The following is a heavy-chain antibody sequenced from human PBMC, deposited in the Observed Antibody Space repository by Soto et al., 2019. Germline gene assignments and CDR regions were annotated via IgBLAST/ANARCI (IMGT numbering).Heavy chain of an antibody. CDR3: ARETYYYESGAYYYGIDI. CDR1: GDSINSYH. Sequence: QVQLQESGPGLVKPSETLSLTCTVSGDSINSYHWTWIRQPPGKGLEWIGYIYYSGSSNDNPSLKSRAPISVDMSKNQFSLELSSVSAADTAVYYCARETYYYESGAYYYGIDIWGQGTMVAVSS. D-gene: IGHD3-22*01. V-gene: IGHV4-59*01. CDR2: IYYSGSS. J-gene: IGHJ3*02.